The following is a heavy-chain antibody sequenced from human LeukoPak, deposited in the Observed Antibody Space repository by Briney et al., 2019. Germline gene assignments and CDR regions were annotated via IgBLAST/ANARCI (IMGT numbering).Heavy chain of an antibody. J-gene: IGHJ4*02. D-gene: IGHD6-13*01. V-gene: IGHV1-18*01. CDR3: ARTYSSPPDTFDY. Sequence: ASVKVSCKASGYIFSSYGISWVRQAPGQGLEWMGWISAYNGDTNYAQQFQGRVTMTTDKSTTTAYMELRSLRSDDTAVYYCARTYSSPPDTFDYRGQGTLVTVSS. CDR2: ISAYNGDT. CDR1: GYIFSSYG.